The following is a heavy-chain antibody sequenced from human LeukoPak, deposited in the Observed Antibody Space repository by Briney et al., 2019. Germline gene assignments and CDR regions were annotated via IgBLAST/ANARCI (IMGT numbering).Heavy chain of an antibody. D-gene: IGHD2-15*01. CDR3: ARVSPARILGYCSGGSCYSFDY. Sequence: PGGSLRLSCAASGFTFSSYSTNWVRQAPGKGLEWVSSISSSSSYIYYADSVKGRFTISRDNAKNSLYLQMNSLRAEDTAVYYCARVSPARILGYCSGGSCYSFDYWGQGTLVTVSS. V-gene: IGHV3-21*01. J-gene: IGHJ4*02. CDR1: GFTFSSYS. CDR2: ISSSSSYI.